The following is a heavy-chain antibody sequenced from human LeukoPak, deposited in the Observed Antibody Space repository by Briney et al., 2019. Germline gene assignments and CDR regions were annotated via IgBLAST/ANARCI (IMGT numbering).Heavy chain of an antibody. V-gene: IGHV3-11*01. CDR3: ARAYSSGWYDY. J-gene: IGHJ4*02. CDR2: ISSSGSTI. D-gene: IGHD6-19*01. CDR1: GFPFSDYY. Sequence: GGPLRLSCAASGFPFSDYYMSWIRQAPGKGLEWVSYISSSGSTIYYADSVKGRFTISRDNAKNSLYLQMNSLRAEDTAVYYCARAYSSGWYDYWGQGTLVTVSS.